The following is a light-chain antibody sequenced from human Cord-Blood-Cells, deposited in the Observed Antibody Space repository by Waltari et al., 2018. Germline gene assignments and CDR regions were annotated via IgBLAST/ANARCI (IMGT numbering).Light chain of an antibody. CDR3: SSYTSSSTWV. CDR2: EVS. V-gene: IGLV2-18*02. CDR1: SSDVGRHNR. Sequence: QSALTQPPSVSESPGPSVTISCTGTSSDVGRHNRVSWYQQPPGTAPKLMIYEVSNRPSGVPDRFSGSKSGNTASLTISGLQAEDEADYYCSSYTSSSTWVFGGGTKLTVL. J-gene: IGLJ3*02.